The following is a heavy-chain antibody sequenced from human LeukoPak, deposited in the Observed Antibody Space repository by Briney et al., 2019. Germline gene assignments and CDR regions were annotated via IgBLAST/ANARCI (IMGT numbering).Heavy chain of an antibody. D-gene: IGHD2-2*01. V-gene: IGHV3-23*01. J-gene: IGHJ4*02. Sequence: ESGGSLRLSCAASGFTFSSYAMSWVRQAPGKGLEWVSAISGSGGSTYYADSVKGRFTISRDNSKNTLYLQMNSLRAEDTAVYYCAKDEDIVVVPAAIDYWGQGTLVTVSS. CDR3: AKDEDIVVVPAAIDY. CDR2: ISGSGGST. CDR1: GFTFSSYA.